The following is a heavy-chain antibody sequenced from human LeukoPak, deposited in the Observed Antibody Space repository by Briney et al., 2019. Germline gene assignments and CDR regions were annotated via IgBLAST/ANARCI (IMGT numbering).Heavy chain of an antibody. CDR2: ISSSSSYI. V-gene: IGHV3-21*01. CDR3: ARASTAYYYYGSGSYSYFDY. Sequence: PGGSLRLSCAASGFTFSSYSMNWVRQAPGKGLEWVSSISSSSSYIYCADSVKGRFTISRDNAKNSLYLQMNSLRAEDTAVYYCARASTAYYYYGSGSYSYFDYWGQGTLVTVSS. D-gene: IGHD3-10*01. J-gene: IGHJ4*02. CDR1: GFTFSSYS.